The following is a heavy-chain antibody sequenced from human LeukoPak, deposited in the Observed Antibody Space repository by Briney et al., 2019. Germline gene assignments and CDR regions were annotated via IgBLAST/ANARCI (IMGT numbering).Heavy chain of an antibody. CDR2: TYYSGST. J-gene: IGHJ5*02. CDR1: GGSISSSSYY. V-gene: IGHV4-39*01. Sequence: PSETLSLTCTVSGGSISSSSYYWGWIRQPPGKGLEWIGSTYYSGSTYYNPSLKSRVTISVDTSKNQFSLKLSSVTAADTAVYYCARPHIYDFWSGYSNWFDPWGQGTLVTVSS. CDR3: ARPHIYDFWSGYSNWFDP. D-gene: IGHD3-3*01.